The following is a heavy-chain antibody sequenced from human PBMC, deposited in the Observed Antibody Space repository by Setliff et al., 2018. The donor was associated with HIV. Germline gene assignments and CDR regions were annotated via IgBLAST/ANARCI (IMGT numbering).Heavy chain of an antibody. CDR1: GTSFTNYW. D-gene: IGHD1-7*01. CDR3: ATLTGTTGY. V-gene: IGHV5-51*01. CDR2: IYPRDSDT. Sequence: PGESLKISCMGSGTSFTNYWIGWVRQLPGKGLEWMGIIYPRDSDTRYSPSFQGQVTISADKSISTAYLQWSSLKASDTAMYYCATLTGTTGYWGQGTLVTVSS. J-gene: IGHJ4*02.